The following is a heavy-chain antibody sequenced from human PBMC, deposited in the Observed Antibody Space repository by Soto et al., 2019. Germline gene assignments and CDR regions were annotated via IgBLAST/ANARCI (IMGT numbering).Heavy chain of an antibody. V-gene: IGHV3-15*07. CDR2: IKSKTDGGTT. CDR1: GFTFSNAW. CDR3: TTDSLGYCSGGSCYPLNYYYYYGMDV. J-gene: IGHJ6*02. D-gene: IGHD2-15*01. Sequence: GGSLRLSCAASGFTFSNAWMNWVRQAPGKGLEWVGRIKSKTDGGTTDYAAPVKGRFTISRDDSKNTLYLQMNSLKTEDTAVYYCTTDSLGYCSGGSCYPLNYYYYYGMDVWGQGTTVTVSS.